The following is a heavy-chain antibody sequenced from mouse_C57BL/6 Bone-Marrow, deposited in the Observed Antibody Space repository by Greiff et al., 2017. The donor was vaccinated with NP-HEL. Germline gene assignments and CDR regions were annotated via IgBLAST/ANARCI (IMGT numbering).Heavy chain of an antibody. J-gene: IGHJ3*01. Sequence: QVQLQQSGAELAGPGASVKMSCKASGYTFTSYTMHWVKQRPGQGLEWIGYINPSSGYTKYNQKFKDKATLTADKSSSTAYMQLSSLTSEDSAVYYCAREALKNWRFAYWGQGTLVTVSA. CDR1: GYTFTSYT. V-gene: IGHV1-4*01. CDR2: INPSSGYT. CDR3: AREALKNWRFAY. D-gene: IGHD4-1*01.